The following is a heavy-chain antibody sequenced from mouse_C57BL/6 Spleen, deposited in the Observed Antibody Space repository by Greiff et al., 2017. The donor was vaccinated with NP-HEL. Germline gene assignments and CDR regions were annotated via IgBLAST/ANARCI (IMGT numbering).Heavy chain of an antibody. CDR1: GYTFTDYY. CDR3: AKTIYYDYPMRAMDY. Sequence: EVQLQQSGPELVKPGASVKISCKASGYTFTDYYMNWVKQSHGKSLEWIGDINPNNGGTSYNQKFKGKATLTVDKSSSTAYMELRSLTSEDSAVYYCAKTIYYDYPMRAMDYWGQGTSVTVSS. J-gene: IGHJ4*01. D-gene: IGHD2-4*01. V-gene: IGHV1-26*01. CDR2: INPNNGGT.